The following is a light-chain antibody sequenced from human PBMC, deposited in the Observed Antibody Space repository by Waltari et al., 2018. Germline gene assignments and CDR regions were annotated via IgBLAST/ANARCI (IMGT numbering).Light chain of an antibody. Sequence: EIVLTQSPATLSLSPGETATISCRASQSVGTYLAWYQQKPGQAPRLLIYDASNRATGFPARFRGSGSGTDFTLTISSLEAEDFAVYYCQQRSNWTPHTFGQGARLEIK. V-gene: IGKV3-11*01. CDR2: DAS. CDR1: QSVGTY. J-gene: IGKJ2*01. CDR3: QQRSNWTPHT.